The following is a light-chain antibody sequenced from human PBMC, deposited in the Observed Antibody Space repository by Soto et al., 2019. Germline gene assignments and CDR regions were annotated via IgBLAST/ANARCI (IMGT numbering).Light chain of an antibody. V-gene: IGLV1-44*01. CDR1: SSNIGSDT. J-gene: IGLJ2*01. CDR3: ATWDDRLQGLV. CDR2: SNN. Sequence: QSVVTKPPSASGTPGQRVTISCSGSSSNIGSDTVNWYQQVPGTAPKLLIYSNNQRPSGVPDRFSGSKSGTSASLAIRGLQSEDEADYFCATWDDRLQGLVFGGGTKLTVL.